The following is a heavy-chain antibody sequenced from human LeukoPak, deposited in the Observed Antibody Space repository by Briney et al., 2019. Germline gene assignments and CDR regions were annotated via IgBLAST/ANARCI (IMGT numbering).Heavy chain of an antibody. CDR3: ARGVLLWFGESHDAFDI. Sequence: PSETLSLTCTVSGGSISSYYWSWIRQPPGKGLEWIGYIYYSGSTNYNPSLKSRVTISVDTSKNQFSLKLSSVTAADTAVYYCARGVLLWFGESHDAFDIWGQGTMVTVSS. CDR1: GGSISSYY. J-gene: IGHJ3*02. V-gene: IGHV4-59*01. CDR2: IYYSGST. D-gene: IGHD3-10*01.